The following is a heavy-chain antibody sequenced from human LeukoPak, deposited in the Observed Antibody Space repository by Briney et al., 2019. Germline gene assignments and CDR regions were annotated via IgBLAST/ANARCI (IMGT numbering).Heavy chain of an antibody. CDR2: MYPNSGNT. V-gene: IGHV1-8*01. CDR1: GYTFTSYD. J-gene: IGHJ5*02. CDR3: ARGGYYGSGNNWFDP. D-gene: IGHD3-10*01. Sequence: VASVKVSCKASGYTFTSYDINWVRQATGQGLKWMGWMYPNSGNTGYAQKFQGRVTMTRNTSISTAYMELSSLRSEDTAVYYCARGGYYGSGNNWFDPWGQGTLVTVSS.